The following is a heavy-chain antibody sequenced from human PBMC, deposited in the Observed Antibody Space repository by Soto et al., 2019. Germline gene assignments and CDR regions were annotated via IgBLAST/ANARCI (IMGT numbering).Heavy chain of an antibody. J-gene: IGHJ6*03. CDR3: ARDSPSQQPNHRWGGGYMDV. D-gene: IGHD6-13*01. CDR1: GGSISNGGYY. CDR2: IYFSGST. V-gene: IGHV4-31*11. Sequence: QLQLQESGPGLVKPSQTLSLTCAVSGGSISNGGYYWSWIRQHPGKGLEWIGSIYFSGSTYYNPSLKSRVTSSVATPQHQFSLKLSSVTAADSAVYYCARDSPSQQPNHRWGGGYMDVWGKGTTVTVSS.